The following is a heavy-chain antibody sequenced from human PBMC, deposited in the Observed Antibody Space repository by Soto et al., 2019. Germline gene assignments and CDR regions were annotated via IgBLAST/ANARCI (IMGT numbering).Heavy chain of an antibody. CDR1: GGSISSYY. Sequence: LSLTCTVSGGSISSYYWSWIRQPPGKGLEWIGYIYYSGSTNYNPSLKSRVTISVDTSKNQFSLKLSSVTAADTAVYYCARNWGYDSSGYYPLTLNYWGQGTLVTVSS. D-gene: IGHD3-22*01. V-gene: IGHV4-59*01. J-gene: IGHJ4*02. CDR2: IYYSGST. CDR3: ARNWGYDSSGYYPLTLNY.